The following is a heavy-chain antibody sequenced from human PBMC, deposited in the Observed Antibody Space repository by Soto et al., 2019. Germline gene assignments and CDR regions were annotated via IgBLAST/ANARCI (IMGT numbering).Heavy chain of an antibody. J-gene: IGHJ5*02. CDR2: INHSGST. CDR1: GGSFSGYY. D-gene: IGHD3-3*01. Sequence: SETLSLTCAVYGGSFSGYYWSWVRQPPGKGLEWIGEINHSGSTNYNPSLKSRVTISVDTSKNQFSLKLSSVTAANTAVYYCARGRTYLVLRLGNWFDPWGQGTLVTVSS. V-gene: IGHV4-34*01. CDR3: ARGRTYLVLRLGNWFDP.